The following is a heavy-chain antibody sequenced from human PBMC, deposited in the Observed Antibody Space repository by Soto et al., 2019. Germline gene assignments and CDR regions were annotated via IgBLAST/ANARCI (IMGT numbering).Heavy chain of an antibody. Sequence: QVQQQESGPGLVKPSQTLSLTCTVSGGSLSGADDYWSWIRQHPGEGLEWIGYISYSGSTSYSPSLKSRLTISLDTSKNQFSLRLSSVTAADTAIYFCARAFVGATNWGQGTLVTVSS. CDR1: GGSLSGADDY. CDR2: ISYSGST. V-gene: IGHV4-31*03. J-gene: IGHJ4*02. D-gene: IGHD1-26*01. CDR3: ARAFVGATN.